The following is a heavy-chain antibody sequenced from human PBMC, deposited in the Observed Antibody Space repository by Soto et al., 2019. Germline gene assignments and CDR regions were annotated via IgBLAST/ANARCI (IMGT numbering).Heavy chain of an antibody. CDR3: ARSMGWRDAFDI. V-gene: IGHV3-7*01. Sequence: AGGSLRLSCAASGFTFSRNWMTWVRQAPGKGLEWLANTKEDESERYYVDSVKGRLTISRDNAKNSLYLQINSLRAEDTAVYYCARSMGWRDAFDIWGQGTTVTVSS. CDR2: TKEDESER. D-gene: IGHD3-10*01. J-gene: IGHJ3*02. CDR1: GFTFSRNW.